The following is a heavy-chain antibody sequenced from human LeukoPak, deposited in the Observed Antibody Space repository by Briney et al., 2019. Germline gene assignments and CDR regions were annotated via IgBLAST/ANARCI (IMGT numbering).Heavy chain of an antibody. Sequence: PSETLSLTCAVYGGSFSGYYWSWIRQPTGKGLEWIGEINHSGSTNYNPSLKSRVTISVDTSKNQFSLKLSSVTAADTAVYYCARVLTGGLIDYWGQGTLVTVSS. CDR3: ARVLTGGLIDY. CDR1: GGSFSGYY. CDR2: INHSGST. D-gene: IGHD2-8*01. V-gene: IGHV4-34*01. J-gene: IGHJ4*02.